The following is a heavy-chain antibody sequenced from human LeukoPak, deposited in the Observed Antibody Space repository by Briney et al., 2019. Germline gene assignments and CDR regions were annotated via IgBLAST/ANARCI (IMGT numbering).Heavy chain of an antibody. J-gene: IGHJ4*02. CDR3: ARDRDFVPDS. D-gene: IGHD3-3*01. Sequence: GGSLRLSCAASGFTFSNYGMHWVRQAPGQGLEWVAVIWIDGTKKYYADSVKGRFTISRDDSENTLYLQMNSLSAEDTALYYCARDRDFVPDSWGQGTLVTVSS. CDR1: GFTFSNYG. V-gene: IGHV3-33*01. CDR2: IWIDGTKK.